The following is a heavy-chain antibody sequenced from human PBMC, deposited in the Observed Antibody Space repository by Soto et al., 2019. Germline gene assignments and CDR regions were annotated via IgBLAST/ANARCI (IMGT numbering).Heavy chain of an antibody. D-gene: IGHD4-17*01. V-gene: IGHV4-31*03. J-gene: IGHJ4*02. Sequence: QVQLQESGPGLVKPSQTLSLTCTVSGGYISSGGYYWSWIRQHPGKGLEWIGYIYYSGSTYYNPSLKSRVTISVDTSKNQCSLKLSSVTAADTAVYYCAREATVTAAFDYWGQGTLVTVSS. CDR1: GGYISSGGYY. CDR3: AREATVTAAFDY. CDR2: IYYSGST.